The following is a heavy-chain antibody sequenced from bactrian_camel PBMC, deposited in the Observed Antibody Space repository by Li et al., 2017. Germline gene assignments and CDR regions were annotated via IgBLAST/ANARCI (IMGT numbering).Heavy chain of an antibody. Sequence: QVQLVESGGGSVQAGGSLRLSCAASGYTVATGYMAWFRQAPGKEREGVAAIDTAGAPTYTYAVAGRFSISKDNAENTMYLQMDSLKPEDTAVYYCAVPVFLAISSSHYELGCNADDRNHWGQGTQVTVSS. CDR1: GYTVATGY. CDR3: AVPVFLAISSSHYELGCNADDRNH. V-gene: IGHV3S53*01. CDR2: IDTAGAP. D-gene: IGHD4*01. J-gene: IGHJ4*01.